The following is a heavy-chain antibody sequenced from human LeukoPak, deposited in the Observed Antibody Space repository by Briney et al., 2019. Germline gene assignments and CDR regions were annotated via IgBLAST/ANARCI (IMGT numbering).Heavy chain of an antibody. CDR3: AKGGYCSSTSCHPYHYYYYMDV. CDR2: ISGSGGST. Sequence: GGSLRLSCAASGFTFSSYAMSWVRQAPGKGLEWVSAISGSGGSTYYADSVKGRFTISRDNSKNTLYLQMNSLRAEDTAVYYCAKGGYCSSTSCHPYHYYYYMDVWGKGTTVTVSS. D-gene: IGHD2-2*01. CDR1: GFTFSSYA. J-gene: IGHJ6*03. V-gene: IGHV3-23*01.